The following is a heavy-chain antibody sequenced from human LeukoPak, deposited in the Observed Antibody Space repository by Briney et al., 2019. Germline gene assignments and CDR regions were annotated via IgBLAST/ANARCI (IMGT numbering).Heavy chain of an antibody. J-gene: IGHJ4*02. D-gene: IGHD6-19*01. CDR1: GGSISIYY. CDR3: ARGYSSGWDIDY. Sequence: PETLSHTCTVPGGSISIYYWSWIRHPPRKGLEWIGYIYYSGSTNYNPSLKSRVTISVDTSKNQFSLKLSSVTAADTAVYYCARGYSSGWDIDYWGQGTLVTVSS. V-gene: IGHV4-59*01. CDR2: IYYSGST.